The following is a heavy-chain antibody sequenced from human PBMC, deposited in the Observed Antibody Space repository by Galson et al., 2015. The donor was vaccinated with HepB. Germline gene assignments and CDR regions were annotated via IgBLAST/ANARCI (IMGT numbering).Heavy chain of an antibody. J-gene: IGHJ3*02. CDR2: IWYDGSNK. D-gene: IGHD3-3*01. V-gene: IGHV3-33*01. CDR1: GFTFSSYG. Sequence: LRLSCAASGFTFSSYGMHWVRQAPGKGLEWVAVIWYDGSNKYYADSVKGRFTITRDNSKNTLYLQMNSLRAEDTAVYYCARDSPLRFLEWSIWGQGTMVTVSS. CDR3: ARDSPLRFLEWSI.